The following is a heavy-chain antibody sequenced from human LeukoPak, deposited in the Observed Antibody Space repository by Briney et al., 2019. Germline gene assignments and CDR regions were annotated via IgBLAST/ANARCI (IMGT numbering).Heavy chain of an antibody. CDR3: ARRAGGYSHPYDY. J-gene: IGHJ4*02. D-gene: IGHD4-23*01. CDR1: GFTFSSYW. V-gene: IGHV3-74*01. Sequence: GGSLRLSCAASGFTFSSYWMHWVRQAPGKGLVWVSRINSDGSTTNYADSVKGRFTISRDNSKNTLYLQMNSLRAEDTAVYYCARRAGGYSHPYDYWGQGTLVTVSS. CDR2: INSDGSTT.